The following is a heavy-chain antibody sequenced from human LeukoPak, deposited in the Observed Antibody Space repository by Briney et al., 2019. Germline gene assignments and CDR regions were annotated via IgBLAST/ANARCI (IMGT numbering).Heavy chain of an antibody. CDR1: GYTFISYG. Sequence: ASVKVSCKASGYTFISYGISWVRQAPGQGLEWMGWISAYNGNTNHAQKFQGRVTMTTDTSTSTAYMELRSLRSDDTAVYYCARDLPYGSSDRTPFDYWGQGTLVTVSS. CDR2: ISAYNGNT. J-gene: IGHJ4*02. D-gene: IGHD6-6*01. CDR3: ARDLPYGSSDRTPFDY. V-gene: IGHV1-18*01.